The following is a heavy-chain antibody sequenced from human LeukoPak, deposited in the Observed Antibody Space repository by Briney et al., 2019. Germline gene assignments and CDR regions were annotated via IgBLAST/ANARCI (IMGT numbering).Heavy chain of an antibody. Sequence: GGSLRLSCAADSFTLLSNYMTWVRQAPGKGLEWVTFIRHDGSATYYADSVKGRFTSSRDNSKSTVYLEVNSLRPEDTPVYYSVRLMVGQAGVGATHLDYWGQGTLLSVSS. J-gene: IGHJ4*02. CDR2: IRHDGSAT. V-gene: IGHV3-30*02. CDR1: SFTLLSNY. CDR3: VRLMVGQAGVGATHLDY. D-gene: IGHD1-26*01.